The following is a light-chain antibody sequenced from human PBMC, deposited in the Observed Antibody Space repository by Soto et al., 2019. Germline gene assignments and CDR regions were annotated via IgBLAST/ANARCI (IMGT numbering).Light chain of an antibody. V-gene: IGKV1-12*01. CDR2: TAS. CDR3: QQYGSSSWT. J-gene: IGKJ1*01. Sequence: DVQMTQSKSSVSSSVGDRVTITCRASQDINKWLAWYQQKPGLAPNLVIYTASRLHGGGPSRFSGSASGTDFTLTISRLEPEDFAVYYCQQYGSSSWTFGQGTKVDI. CDR1: QDINKW.